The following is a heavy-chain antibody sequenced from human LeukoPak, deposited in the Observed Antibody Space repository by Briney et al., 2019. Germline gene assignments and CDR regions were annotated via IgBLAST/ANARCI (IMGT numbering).Heavy chain of an antibody. CDR2: TSGSGGST. Sequence: GGSLRLSCAASGFTFSSYAMNWVRQAPGKGLEWVSGTSGSGGSTFYADSVKGRFTMSKDNSKNTLYLQMNSLRAEDTAVYYCAKSGGYSYVENFDYWGQGTLVTVSS. CDR1: GFTFSSYA. CDR3: AKSGGYSYVENFDY. J-gene: IGHJ4*02. V-gene: IGHV3-23*01. D-gene: IGHD5-18*01.